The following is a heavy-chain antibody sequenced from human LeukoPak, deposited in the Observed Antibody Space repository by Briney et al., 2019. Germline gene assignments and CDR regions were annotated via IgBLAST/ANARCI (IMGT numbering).Heavy chain of an antibody. CDR1: GFTFSSYW. Sequence: PGGSLRLSCAASGFTFSSYWMSWVRQAPGKGLEWVANIKQDGSEKYYVDSVKGRFTISRDNAKNSLYLQMNSLRAGDTAVYYCARDSGSCGSGAFDIWGQGTMVTVSS. CDR3: ARDSGSCGSGAFDI. D-gene: IGHD1-26*01. J-gene: IGHJ3*02. V-gene: IGHV3-7*01. CDR2: IKQDGSEK.